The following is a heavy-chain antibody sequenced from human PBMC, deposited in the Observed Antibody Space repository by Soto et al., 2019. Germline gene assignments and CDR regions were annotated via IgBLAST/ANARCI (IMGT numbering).Heavy chain of an antibody. Sequence: ASVKVSCKASGYTFTGYYMHWVRQAPGQGLEWMGWINPNSGGTNYAQKFQGWVTMTRDTSISTAYMELSRLRSDDTAVYYCARAEATSIYCSGGSCYSIFSYYGMDVWG. J-gene: IGHJ6*02. D-gene: IGHD2-15*01. CDR3: ARAEATSIYCSGGSCYSIFSYYGMDV. V-gene: IGHV1-2*04. CDR2: INPNSGGT. CDR1: GYTFTGYY.